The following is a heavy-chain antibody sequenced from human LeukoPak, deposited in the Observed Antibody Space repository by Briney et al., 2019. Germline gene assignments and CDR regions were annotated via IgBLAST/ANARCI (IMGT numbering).Heavy chain of an antibody. CDR1: GGSISSGGYY. Sequence: TLSLTCTVSGGSISSGGYYWSWIRQHPGKGLEWIGYIYYSGSTYYNPSLKSRVTISVDTSKNQFSLKLSSVTAADTAVYYCARVGDSSGYLDYWGQGTLVTVSS. CDR2: IYYSGST. J-gene: IGHJ4*02. CDR3: ARVGDSSGYLDY. V-gene: IGHV4-31*03. D-gene: IGHD3-22*01.